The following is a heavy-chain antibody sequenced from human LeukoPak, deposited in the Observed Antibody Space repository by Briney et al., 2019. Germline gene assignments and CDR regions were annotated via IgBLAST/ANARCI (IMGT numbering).Heavy chain of an antibody. Sequence: SETLSLTCAVYGGSFSGYYWSWIRQPPGKGLEWIGEINHSGSTNYNPSLKSRVTISVDTSKNQFSLKLNSVTAADTAVYYCARAGLYCSGGSCYPLGYYMDVWGKGTTVTVSS. CDR1: GGSFSGYY. D-gene: IGHD2-15*01. J-gene: IGHJ6*03. V-gene: IGHV4-34*01. CDR2: INHSGST. CDR3: ARAGLYCSGGSCYPLGYYMDV.